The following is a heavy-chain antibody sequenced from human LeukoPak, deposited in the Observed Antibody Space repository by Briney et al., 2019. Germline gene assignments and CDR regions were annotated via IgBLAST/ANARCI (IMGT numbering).Heavy chain of an antibody. D-gene: IGHD4-17*01. Sequence: GGSLRLSCAASGFTFSSYGMHWVRQAPGKGLEWVAFIRYDGSNKCYADSVKGRFTISRDNSKNTLYLQMNSLRAEDTAVYYCAKDLAATVTARDYWGQGTLVTVSS. J-gene: IGHJ4*02. CDR1: GFTFSSYG. V-gene: IGHV3-30*02. CDR2: IRYDGSNK. CDR3: AKDLAATVTARDY.